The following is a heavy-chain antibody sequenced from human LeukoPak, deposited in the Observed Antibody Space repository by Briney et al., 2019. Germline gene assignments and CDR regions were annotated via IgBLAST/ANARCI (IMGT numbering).Heavy chain of an antibody. CDR1: GYTFTTYA. J-gene: IGHJ4*02. CDR3: ARVASPLTAVLLGAAGDY. D-gene: IGHD6-13*01. Sequence: EASVKVSCKASGYTFTTYAMNWVRQAPGQGLEWMGWINTNTGNPTYAQGFTGRFVFSLDTSVSTAYLQISSLKADDTAVYYCARVASPLTAVLLGAAGDYWGQGTLVTVSS. CDR2: INTNTGNP. V-gene: IGHV7-4-1*02.